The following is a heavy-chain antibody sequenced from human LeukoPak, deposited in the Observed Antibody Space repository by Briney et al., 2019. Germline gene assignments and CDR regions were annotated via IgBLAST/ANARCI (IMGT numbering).Heavy chain of an antibody. V-gene: IGHV3-30*03. D-gene: IGHD3-10*01. CDR1: GFTFSNYG. J-gene: IGHJ4*02. CDR2: ISYDGSNK. CDR3: ARDRGSQDY. Sequence: QPGGSLRLSCAASGFTFSNYGMHWVRQAPGKGLEWVAVISYDGSNKYYADSVKGRFTISRDNSKNTLYLQMNSLRAEDTAVYYCARDRGSQDYWGQGTLVTVSS.